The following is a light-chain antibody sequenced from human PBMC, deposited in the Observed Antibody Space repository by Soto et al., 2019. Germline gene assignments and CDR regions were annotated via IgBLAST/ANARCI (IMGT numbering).Light chain of an antibody. J-gene: IGKJ1*01. CDR2: DAS. CDR3: QKYNSYPWT. V-gene: IGKV1-5*01. CDR1: QSISSW. Sequence: DIQMTQSPSTLSASVGDRVTITCRASQSISSWLAWYQQKPGKAPKLLNCDASILESVVPSRFSGSGSGTDFNPTISSLQPDDFATYHFQKYNSYPWTFGQGTKVEIK.